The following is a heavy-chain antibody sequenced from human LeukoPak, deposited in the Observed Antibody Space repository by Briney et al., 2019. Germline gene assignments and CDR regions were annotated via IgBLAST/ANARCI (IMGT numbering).Heavy chain of an antibody. D-gene: IGHD5-18*01. CDR3: ARLYSYLVYYFDY. J-gene: IGHJ4*02. Sequence: SETLSLTCTVSVGSISSNSYYWGWIRQPPGKGLEWIGSIYYSGSTYYNPSLKSRVTISVDTSKNQFSLKLSSVTAADTAVYYCARLYSYLVYYFDYWGQGTLVTVSS. V-gene: IGHV4-39*01. CDR1: VGSISSNSYY. CDR2: IYYSGST.